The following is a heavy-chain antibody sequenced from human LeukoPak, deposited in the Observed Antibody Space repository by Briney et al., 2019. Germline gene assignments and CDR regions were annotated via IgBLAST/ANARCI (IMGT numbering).Heavy chain of an antibody. Sequence: PSETLSLTCAVSGGSISSSNWWSWVRQPPGKGLEWIGEIYHSGSTNYNPSLKSRVTISVDKSKNQFSLKLSSVAAADTAVYYCARDSRSGIAVAGIDYWGQGTLVTVSS. CDR1: GGSISSSNW. D-gene: IGHD6-19*01. CDR2: IYHSGST. V-gene: IGHV4-4*02. CDR3: ARDSRSGIAVAGIDY. J-gene: IGHJ4*02.